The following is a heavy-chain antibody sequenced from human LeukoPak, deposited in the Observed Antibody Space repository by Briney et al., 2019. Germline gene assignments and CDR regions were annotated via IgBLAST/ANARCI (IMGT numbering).Heavy chain of an antibody. J-gene: IGHJ4*02. CDR1: GGTFSSYA. CDR2: IIPILGIA. CDR3: ARGAGRSSWFRY. V-gene: IGHV1-69*04. D-gene: IGHD6-13*01. Sequence: GASVKVSCKASGGTFSSYAISWVRQAPGQGLEWMGRIIPILGIANYAQKFQGRVTITADKSTSTAYMELSSLRSEDTAVYYCARGAGRSSWFRYWGQGTLVTVSS.